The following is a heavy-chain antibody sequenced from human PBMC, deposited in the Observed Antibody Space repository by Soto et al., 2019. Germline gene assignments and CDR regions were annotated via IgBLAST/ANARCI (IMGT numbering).Heavy chain of an antibody. CDR1: GFTFSSYG. V-gene: IGHV3-30*03. Sequence: QVQLVESGGGVVQPGRSLRLSCAASGFTFSSYGMHWVRQAPGKGLEWVAVISYDGSNKYYADSVKGRFTISRDNSKNTLYLQMNSLRAEDTAVYYCAPDRLRSQQLIGYRGQGTLVPXS. J-gene: IGHJ4*02. CDR2: ISYDGSNK. CDR3: APDRLRSQQLIGY. D-gene: IGHD6-13*01.